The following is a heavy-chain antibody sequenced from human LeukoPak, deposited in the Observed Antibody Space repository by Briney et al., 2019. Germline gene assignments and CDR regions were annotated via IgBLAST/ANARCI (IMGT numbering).Heavy chain of an antibody. Sequence: ASVKVSCKASGYTFTSYGISWVRQAPGQGLEWMGWISAYNGNTNYAQKLQGRVTMTTDTSTSTAYMELRSLRSDDTAVYYCARGGELLWFGESPYYFDYWGQGTLVTVSS. D-gene: IGHD3-10*01. V-gene: IGHV1-18*01. CDR1: GYTFTSYG. J-gene: IGHJ4*02. CDR2: ISAYNGNT. CDR3: ARGGELLWFGESPYYFDY.